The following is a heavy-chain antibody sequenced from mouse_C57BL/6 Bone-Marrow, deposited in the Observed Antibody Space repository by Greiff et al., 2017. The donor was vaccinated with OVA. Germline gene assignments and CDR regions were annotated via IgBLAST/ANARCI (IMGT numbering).Heavy chain of an antibody. D-gene: IGHD1-1*01. J-gene: IGHJ1*03. CDR3: ARGLITTVVDV. CDR1: GFNIKDYY. CDR2: IDPEDGET. V-gene: IGHV14-2*01. Sequence: VQLKESGAELVKPGASVKLSCTASGFNIKDYYMHWVKQRTEQGLEWIGRIDPEDGETKYAPKFQGKTTITADTASNTSYLQLSSLTSEDTAVYYCARGLITTVVDVWGTGTTVTVSS.